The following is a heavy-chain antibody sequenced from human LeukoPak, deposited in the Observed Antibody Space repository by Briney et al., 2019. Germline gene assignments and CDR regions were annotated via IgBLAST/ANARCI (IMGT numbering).Heavy chain of an antibody. CDR1: GGTFSSYT. J-gene: IGHJ5*02. CDR3: ATDFWSGYLNWFDP. CDR2: IIPILGIA. Sequence: EASVKVSCKASGGTFSSYTISWVRQAPGQGLEWMGRIIPILGIANYAQKFQGRVTITADKSTSTAYMELSSLRSEDMAVYYCATDFWSGYLNWFDPWGQGTLVTVSS. V-gene: IGHV1-69*04. D-gene: IGHD3-3*01.